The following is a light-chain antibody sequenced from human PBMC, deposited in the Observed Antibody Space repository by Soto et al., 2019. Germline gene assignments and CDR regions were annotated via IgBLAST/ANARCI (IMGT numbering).Light chain of an antibody. CDR3: QSYDTNMNGYV. CDR2: ANS. Sequence: QSVLTQPPSGSGAPGQRVTISCTGSISHFGAGFDVHWYQQFPGTAPKLLIYANSNRPSGVPDRFSGSKSGTSASLAITGLQAEDEADYYCQSYDTNMNGYVFGTGTKVTV. V-gene: IGLV1-40*01. J-gene: IGLJ1*01. CDR1: ISHFGAGFD.